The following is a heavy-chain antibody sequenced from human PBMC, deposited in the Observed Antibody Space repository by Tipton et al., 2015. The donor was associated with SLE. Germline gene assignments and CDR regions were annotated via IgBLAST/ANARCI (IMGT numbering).Heavy chain of an antibody. CDR1: GYTFSDYY. V-gene: IGHV1-18*04. J-gene: IGHJ4*02. CDR2: ISNYSGTT. D-gene: IGHD5-12*01. CDR3: ARSIVATTDFDY. Sequence: QSGAEVKKPGASVKVSCKTSGYTFSDYYIDWVRQAPGQGLEWMGWISNYSGTTNYAQQLQGRATMTTDTSTSTAYMELRSLRSDDTAVYYCARSIVATTDFDYWGQGTLVTVSA.